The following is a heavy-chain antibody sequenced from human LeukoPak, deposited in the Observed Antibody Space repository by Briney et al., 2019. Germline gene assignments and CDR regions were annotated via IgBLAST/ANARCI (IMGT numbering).Heavy chain of an antibody. CDR2: LVVGSGHT. CDR1: GFTFSSSV. CDR3: AAELAVGRGCFDY. J-gene: IGHJ4*02. V-gene: IGHV1-58*01. D-gene: IGHD1-1*01. Sequence: GTSVKVSCKASGFTFSSSVLHWVRRARGQRLEWIGWLVVGSGHTSYAQSFQGRVTLTSDMSTSTSFMELNNLRDEDTAVYYCAAELAVGRGCFDYWGQGTLLTVSS.